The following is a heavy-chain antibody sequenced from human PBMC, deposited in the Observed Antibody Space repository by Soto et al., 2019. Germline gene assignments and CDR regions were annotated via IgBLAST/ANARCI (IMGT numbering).Heavy chain of an antibody. CDR3: ANHFLGSGNYY. J-gene: IGHJ4*02. V-gene: IGHV3-30*18. CDR2: ISYDGSNK. Sequence: QVQLVESGGGVVQPGRSLRLSCAASGFTFSSYGMHWVRQAPGKGLEWVAVISYDGSNKYYADSVKGRFTISRDNSKNTLYLQMNSLRAEYTAVYYCANHFLGSGNYYWGQGTLVTVSS. D-gene: IGHD6-19*01. CDR1: GFTFSSYG.